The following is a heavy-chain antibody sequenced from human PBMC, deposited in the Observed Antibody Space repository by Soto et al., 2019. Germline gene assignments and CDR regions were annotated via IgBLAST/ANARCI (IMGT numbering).Heavy chain of an antibody. D-gene: IGHD2-15*01. CDR1: GGSISSGGYY. J-gene: IGHJ6*02. CDR3: ASGLGYCSGGSCYSGYYYGMDV. CDR2: IYYSGST. Sequence: SETLSLTCTVSGGSISSGGYYWSWIRQHPGKGLEWIGYIYYSGSTYYNPSLKSRVTISVDTSKNQFSLKLSSVTAADTAVYYCASGLGYCSGGSCYSGYYYGMDVWGQGTTVTAP. V-gene: IGHV4-31*03.